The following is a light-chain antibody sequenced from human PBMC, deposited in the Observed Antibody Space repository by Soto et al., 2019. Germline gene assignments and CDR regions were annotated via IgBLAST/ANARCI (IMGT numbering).Light chain of an antibody. Sequence: QSVLTQPASVSGSPGQSITISCTGTSSDVGDFDCVSWYQQHPGKAPKLMIYEGTKRPSGVSNRFSGSTSGSTASLTISGLQTEDEADYYCCSYVGASTYVFGTGTKVTVL. V-gene: IGLV2-23*01. J-gene: IGLJ1*01. CDR2: EGT. CDR1: SSDVGDFDC. CDR3: CSYVGASTYV.